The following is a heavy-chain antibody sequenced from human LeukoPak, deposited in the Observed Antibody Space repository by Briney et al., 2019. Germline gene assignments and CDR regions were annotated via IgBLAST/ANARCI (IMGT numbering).Heavy chain of an antibody. CDR1: GGSFSSYY. CDR3: AIGSPIVATNGYFNY. D-gene: IGHD5-12*01. V-gene: IGHV4-34*01. J-gene: IGHJ4*02. CDR2: IIHSGIT. Sequence: SETLSLTCAVYGGSFSSYYWSWIRQPPGKGLEWIGEIIHSGITTYNPSLTSRVTISVDTSKSQFSLKLSSVTAADTAVYYCAIGSPIVATNGYFNYWGQGTLVTVSS.